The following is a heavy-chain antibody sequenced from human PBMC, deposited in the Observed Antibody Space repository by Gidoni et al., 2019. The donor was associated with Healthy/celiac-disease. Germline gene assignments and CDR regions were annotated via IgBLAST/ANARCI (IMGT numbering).Heavy chain of an antibody. CDR1: GFTFDDYA. CDR3: AKDCSAMVNDAFDI. V-gene: IGHV3-9*01. Sequence: EVQLVESGGGLVQPGRSLRLSCAASGFTFDDYAMHWVRQAPGKGLEWVSGISWNSGSIGYADSVKGRFTISRDNAKNSLYLQMNSLRAEDTALYYCAKDCSAMVNDAFDIWGQGTMVTVSS. CDR2: ISWNSGSI. D-gene: IGHD5-18*01. J-gene: IGHJ3*02.